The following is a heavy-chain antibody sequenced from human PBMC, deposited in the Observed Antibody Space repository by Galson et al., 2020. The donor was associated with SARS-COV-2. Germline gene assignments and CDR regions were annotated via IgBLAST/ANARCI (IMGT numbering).Heavy chain of an antibody. CDR3: TRDHCTRGGCYEDYYYGMDV. CDR2: INPNSGGT. CDR1: GYTFTGYY. D-gene: IGHD2-2*01. V-gene: IGHV1-2*02. Sequence: ASVKVSCKASGYTFTGYYMHWVRQAPGQGLEWMGWINPNSGGTNFAQKFQGRVTMTRDTSINTAYMELSRLRSDDTAVYYCTRDHCTRGGCYEDYYYGMDVWGQGTTVTVSS. J-gene: IGHJ6*02.